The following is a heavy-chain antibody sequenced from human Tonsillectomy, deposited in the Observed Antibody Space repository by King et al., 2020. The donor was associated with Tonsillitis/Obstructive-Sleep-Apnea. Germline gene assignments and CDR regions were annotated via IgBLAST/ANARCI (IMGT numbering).Heavy chain of an antibody. Sequence: LQLQESGPGLVKPSGTLSLTCAVSGDSISTSDWWSWVRQPPGKGLEWIGEIYHSWSSNYNPSLQSRVTISVDKSKNQFSLNLDSVTAADTAIYYCARDYYGSGNGFDIWGQGTMVTVSS. CDR1: GDSISTSDW. CDR2: IYHSWSS. V-gene: IGHV4-4*02. CDR3: ARDYYGSGNGFDI. D-gene: IGHD3-10*01. J-gene: IGHJ3*02.